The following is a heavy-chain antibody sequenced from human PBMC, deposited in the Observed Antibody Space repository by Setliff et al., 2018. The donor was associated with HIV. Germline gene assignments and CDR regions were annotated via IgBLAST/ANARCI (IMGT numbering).Heavy chain of an antibody. J-gene: IGHJ6*03. CDR2: IGRSGRNI. D-gene: IGHD2-8*02. V-gene: IGHV3-48*01. Sequence: GSLRLSCAASGFTLTSFGMHWVRQAPGKGLEWVSYIGRSGRNIHYADSVRGRFTISRDNSKNILWLQMGSLRGEDTAIYYCARGRTGGYMDVWGNGTTVTVSS. CDR1: GFTLTSFG. CDR3: ARGRTGGYMDV.